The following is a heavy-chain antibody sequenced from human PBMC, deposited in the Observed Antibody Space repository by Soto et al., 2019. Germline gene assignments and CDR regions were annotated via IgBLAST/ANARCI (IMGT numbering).Heavy chain of an antibody. CDR3: ASVGYYYGSGSYYNWFDP. V-gene: IGHV4-31*03. D-gene: IGHD3-10*01. Sequence: PSETLSLTCTVSGGSISSGGYYWSWIRQHPGKGLEWIGYIYYSGSTYYNPSLKSRVTISVDTSKNHFSLKLSSVTAADTAVYYCASVGYYYGSGSYYNWFDPWGQGTLVTVSS. CDR1: GGSISSGGYY. J-gene: IGHJ5*02. CDR2: IYYSGST.